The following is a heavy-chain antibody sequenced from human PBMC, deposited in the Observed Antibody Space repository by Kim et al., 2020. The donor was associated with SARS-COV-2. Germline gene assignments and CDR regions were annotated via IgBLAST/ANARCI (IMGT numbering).Heavy chain of an antibody. CDR1: GGSISSSSYY. J-gene: IGHJ4*02. D-gene: IGHD6-19*01. Sequence: SETLSLTCTVSGGSISSSSYYWGWIRQPPGKGLEWIGSIYYSGSTYYNPSLKSRVTISVDTSKNQFSLKLSSVTAADTAVYYCATRVGQWLSRYFDYWGQGTLVTVSS. CDR3: ATRVGQWLSRYFDY. CDR2: IYYSGST. V-gene: IGHV4-39*07.